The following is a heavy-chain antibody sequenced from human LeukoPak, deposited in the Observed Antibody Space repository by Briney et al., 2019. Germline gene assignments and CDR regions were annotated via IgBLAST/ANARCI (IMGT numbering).Heavy chain of an antibody. J-gene: IGHJ4*02. CDR3: ARDAVAVAVGLFDY. CDR2: IWYDESNK. CDR1: GFTLCSYG. D-gene: IGHD6-19*01. Sequence: GGSLRLSRAASGFTLCSYGMHWVRQAPGTELEGVAVIWYDESNKYYADSGNGRFTISRDNSKNTLYLQMNSLRADDTAVYYCARDAVAVAVGLFDYWGQGTLVTVSS. V-gene: IGHV3-33*01.